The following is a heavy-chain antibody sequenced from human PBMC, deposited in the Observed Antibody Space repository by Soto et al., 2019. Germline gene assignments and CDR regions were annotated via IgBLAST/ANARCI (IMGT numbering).Heavy chain of an antibody. J-gene: IGHJ2*01. CDR3: SRGNHRWLQLWYFDL. D-gene: IGHD5-12*01. CDR2: IIPIFGTV. CDR1: GGTFSNYP. V-gene: IGHV1-69*12. Sequence: QVQLVQSGAEVKKPGSSVKVSCKASGGTFSNYPISWVRQAPGQGLEWMGGIIPIFGTVNYTQKFQGRVTITADESTCTAYRELSGLRSEDTAVYYCSRGNHRWLQLWYFDLWGRCTLVTVSS.